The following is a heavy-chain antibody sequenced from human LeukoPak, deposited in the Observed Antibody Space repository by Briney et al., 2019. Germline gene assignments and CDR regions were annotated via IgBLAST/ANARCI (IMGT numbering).Heavy chain of an antibody. CDR2: ISGSGGST. V-gene: IGHV3-23*01. CDR3: AKAVLRYFDWLLYFDY. CDR1: GFTFSSYA. D-gene: IGHD3-9*01. Sequence: GGSLRLSCAASGFTFSSYAMSWVRQAPGKGLEWVSAISGSGGSTYYADSVKGRFTISRDNSKNTLYLQMNSLRAEDTAVCYCAKAVLRYFDWLLYFDYWGQGTLVTVSS. J-gene: IGHJ4*02.